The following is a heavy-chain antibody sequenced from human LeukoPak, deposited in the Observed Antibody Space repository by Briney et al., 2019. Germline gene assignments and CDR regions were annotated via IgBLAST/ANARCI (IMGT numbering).Heavy chain of an antibody. Sequence: GGSLRLSCAASGFTVNTNHMHWVRQAPGKGLEWVSTFYNGGSTYYLDSVKGRFTISRDSFKNTLYLQMNSLRAEDTAFYYCATSVVGLSYDEHFQHWGQGTLVTVSS. J-gene: IGHJ1*01. V-gene: IGHV3-53*01. CDR3: ATSVVGLSYDEHFQH. CDR1: GFTVNTNH. D-gene: IGHD2-15*01. CDR2: FYNGGST.